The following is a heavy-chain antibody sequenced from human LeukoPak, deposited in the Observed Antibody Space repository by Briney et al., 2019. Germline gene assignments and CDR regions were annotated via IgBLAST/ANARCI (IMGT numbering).Heavy chain of an antibody. CDR1: GFTFSNYW. CDR3: ARDRDDGGFEY. CDR2: VKEDGRVK. D-gene: IGHD4-23*01. V-gene: IGHV3-7*01. J-gene: IGHJ4*02. Sequence: GGSLRLSCAASGFTFSNYWMSWVRQAPEKGLEWVANVKEDGRVKQYTDSMKGRFTISRDNAKNSLYLRMNSLRVEDTAVYYCARDRDDGGFEYWGQGTLVTVSS.